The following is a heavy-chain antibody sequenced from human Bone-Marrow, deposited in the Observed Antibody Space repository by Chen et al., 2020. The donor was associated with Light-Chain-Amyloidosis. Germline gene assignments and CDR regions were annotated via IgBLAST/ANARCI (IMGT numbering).Heavy chain of an antibody. D-gene: IGHD6-6*01. V-gene: IGHV3-30-3*01. Sequence: VQLVESGGGVVQPGRSLRLSCAASGFTFSSYAMHWVRQAPGKGLEWVAVISYDGSNKYYADSVKGRFTISRDNSKNTLYQQMNSLRAEDTAVYYCASSSSSYGMDVWGQGTTVTVSS. J-gene: IGHJ6*02. CDR1: GFTFSSYA. CDR2: ISYDGSNK. CDR3: ASSSSSYGMDV.